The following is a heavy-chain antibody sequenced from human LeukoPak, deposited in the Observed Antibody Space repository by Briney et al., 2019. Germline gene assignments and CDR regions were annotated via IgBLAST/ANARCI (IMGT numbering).Heavy chain of an antibody. J-gene: IGHJ6*03. CDR1: GFTFSGCD. Sequence: GGSLRLSCAASGFTFSGCDMHWVRQPTGQGLEWVSTIGTASDTYYPGSVEGRFTLSRDNANNSLYLQMNSLTAGDTAVYYCARGPPRGKYYYMDVWGKGTTVTVSS. D-gene: IGHD1-1*01. V-gene: IGHV3-13*01. CDR2: IGTASDT. CDR3: ARGPPRGKYYYMDV.